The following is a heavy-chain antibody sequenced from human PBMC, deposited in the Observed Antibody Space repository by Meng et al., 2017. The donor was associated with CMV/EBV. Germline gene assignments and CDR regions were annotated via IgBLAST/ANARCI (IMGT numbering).Heavy chain of an antibody. J-gene: IGHJ4*02. CDR2: IYHSGST. D-gene: IGHD6-6*01. CDR3: ASLIAARERNDS. Sequence: SETLSLTCTVSGYSISSGYYWGWIRQPPGKGLAWIGSIYHSGSTYYNPSVKSRVTISVDTSKNQFSLKLSSVTAADTAVYYCASLIAARERNDSWGQGTLVTVSS. CDR1: GYSISSGYY. V-gene: IGHV4-38-2*02.